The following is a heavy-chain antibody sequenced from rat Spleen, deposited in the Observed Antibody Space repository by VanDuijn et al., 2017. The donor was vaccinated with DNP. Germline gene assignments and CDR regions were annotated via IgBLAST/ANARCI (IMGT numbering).Heavy chain of an antibody. CDR3: TKGPNYGGHTDYFDD. CDR1: GFTFSNYY. Sequence: EVKLVESGGGLVQPGRSLKLSCAASGFTFSNYYMAWVRQAPTKGLEWVASITNSGGTPYYRDSVKGRFTISRDNAQNTLYLQMSKLGSEDTALYSCTKGPNYGGHTDYFDDWGQGVMVTVSS. V-gene: IGHV5-25*01. D-gene: IGHD1-11*01. CDR2: ITNSGGTP. J-gene: IGHJ2*01.